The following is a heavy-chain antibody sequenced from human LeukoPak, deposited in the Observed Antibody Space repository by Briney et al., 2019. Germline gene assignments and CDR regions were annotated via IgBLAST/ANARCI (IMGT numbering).Heavy chain of an antibody. CDR1: GGSFSGYY. V-gene: IGHV4-34*01. D-gene: IGHD4-17*01. CDR3: ARASVIMTTVTNWFDP. CDR2: MNHSGST. J-gene: IGHJ5*02. Sequence: SETLSLTCAVYGGSFSGYYWSWVRQPTGKGLEWIGEMNHSGSTNYNPSLKSRVTISVDTSKSQFSLKLSSVTAADTAVYYCARASVIMTTVTNWFDPWGQGTLVTVSS.